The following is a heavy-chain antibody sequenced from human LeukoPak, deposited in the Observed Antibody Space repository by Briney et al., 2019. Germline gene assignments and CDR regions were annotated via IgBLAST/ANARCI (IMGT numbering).Heavy chain of an antibody. Sequence: SETLSLTCTVSGGSISSGGYYWSWIRQHPGKGLEWIGYIYYSGNTYYNPSLKSRVTISVDTSKNQFSLKLSSVTAADTAVYYCARDQSGRVVYWGQGTLVTVSS. CDR1: GGSISSGGYY. CDR3: ARDQSGRVVY. J-gene: IGHJ4*02. D-gene: IGHD1-26*01. CDR2: IYYSGNT. V-gene: IGHV4-31*03.